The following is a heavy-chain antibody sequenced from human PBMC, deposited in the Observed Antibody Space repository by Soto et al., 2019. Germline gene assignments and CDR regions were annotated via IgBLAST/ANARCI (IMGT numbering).Heavy chain of an antibody. Sequence: PSETLSLTCTVSGGSISSSSYYWGWIRQPPGKGLEWIGSSYYSRSTYYNPSLTSRVTISVDTSKNQFSLKLRSVTAADTAVYYCERRSTDNWFDPWGQGTLVTVSS. V-gene: IGHV4-39*01. CDR2: SYYSRST. CDR3: ERRSTDNWFDP. CDR1: GGSISSSSYY. J-gene: IGHJ5*02.